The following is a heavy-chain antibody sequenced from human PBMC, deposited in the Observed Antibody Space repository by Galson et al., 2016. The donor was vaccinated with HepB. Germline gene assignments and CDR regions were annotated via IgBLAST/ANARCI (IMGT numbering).Heavy chain of an antibody. CDR2: FDPEDDGT. V-gene: IGHV1-24*01. D-gene: IGHD3-10*01. CDR1: GYTLTALS. J-gene: IGHJ4*02. Sequence: SVKVSCKVSGYTLTALSMHWVRQVPGKGLERMGGFDPEDDGTIYAQRFRGRITMTEDTSTDTAYMELSSLTHEDTATYFCATTFTLFRGSLDDWGQGTLVTVSS. CDR3: ATTFTLFRGSLDD.